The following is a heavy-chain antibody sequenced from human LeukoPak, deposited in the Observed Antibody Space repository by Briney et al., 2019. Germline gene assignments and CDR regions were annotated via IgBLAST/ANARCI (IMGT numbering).Heavy chain of an antibody. CDR3: ARAPADSSGYWANAFDI. CDR2: SRDEVHSFTP. V-gene: IGHV3-72*01. Sequence: AGGSLRLFCAASGFTFSDHYMDWVRQAPGEGLGWVGRSRDEVHSFTPEYAASVKGRFTISIDDSQNSLHLHMDSLKTEDTAVYYCARAPADSSGYWANAFDIWGQGTMVTVSS. J-gene: IGHJ3*02. D-gene: IGHD3-22*01. CDR1: GFTFSDHY.